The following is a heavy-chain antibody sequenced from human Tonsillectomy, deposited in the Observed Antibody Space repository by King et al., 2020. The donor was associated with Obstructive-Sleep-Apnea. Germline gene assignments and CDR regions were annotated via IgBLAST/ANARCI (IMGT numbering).Heavy chain of an antibody. CDR3: TRYLDYHDSSVYWDAFDI. V-gene: IGHV3-7*03. D-gene: IGHD3-22*01. CDR1: GFTFSNYW. CDR2: IKQDGSLK. Sequence: VQLVESGGGLVQPGGSLRLSCAASGFTFSNYWMIWVRQAPGKGLEWVANIKQDGSLKYYVDSVKGRFTISRDNAKNSLYLQINSLRAEDTAVYDCTRYLDYHDSSVYWDAFDIWGQGTMVTVSS. J-gene: IGHJ3*02.